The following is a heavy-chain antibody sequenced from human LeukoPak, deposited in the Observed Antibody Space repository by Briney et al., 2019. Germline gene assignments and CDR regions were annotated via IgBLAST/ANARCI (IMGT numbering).Heavy chain of an antibody. J-gene: IGHJ4*02. CDR3: ARLDCLSDECYNY. Sequence: SEALSLTCIVSGNSITSDFWSWIRQSPGKGLEWIGYINYSGRSEYDPSLKSRVTISVDRSRKRFSLKMRSVTAADTAVYYCARLDCLSDECYNYWAVGALVTVSS. CDR1: GNSITSDF. D-gene: IGHD2-21*01. CDR2: INYSGRS. V-gene: IGHV4-59*08.